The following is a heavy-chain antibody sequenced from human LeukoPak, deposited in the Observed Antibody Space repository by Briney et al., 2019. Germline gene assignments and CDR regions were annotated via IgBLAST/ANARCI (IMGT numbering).Heavy chain of an antibody. Sequence: QPGGSLRLSCAASGFTFNLYGTSWVRQAPGKGLEWVSVISAIGDIYYADSVKGRFTISRDNSKNMLYLQMDSLRAEDTAVYYCAKAMAGGYNYGPFDNWGLGAWSPSPQ. D-gene: IGHD5-18*01. CDR3: AKAMAGGYNYGPFDN. CDR1: GFTFNLYG. V-gene: IGHV3-23*01. J-gene: IGHJ4*02. CDR2: ISAIGDI.